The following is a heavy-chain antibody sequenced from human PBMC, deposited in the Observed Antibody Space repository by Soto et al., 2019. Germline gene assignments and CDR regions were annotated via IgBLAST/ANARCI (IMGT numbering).Heavy chain of an antibody. CDR3: ATYRQTTVTSEF. V-gene: IGHV3-23*01. Sequence: EVQLLESGGGLVQPGGSLTLSCAASGFTFGSCAMSWVRQAPGKGLEWVSAIGDNGVSKYYADSVKGRFTISRDNSKNTLYLQMNSLRADDTAVYYCATYRQTTVTSEFWGQGALVTVSS. CDR1: GFTFGSCA. D-gene: IGHD4-17*01. J-gene: IGHJ4*02. CDR2: IGDNGVSK.